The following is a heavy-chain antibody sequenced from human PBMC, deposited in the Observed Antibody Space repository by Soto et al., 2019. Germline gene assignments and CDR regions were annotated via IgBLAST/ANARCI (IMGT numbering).Heavy chain of an antibody. V-gene: IGHV4-34*01. J-gene: IGHJ3*02. D-gene: IGHD3-10*01. CDR3: ARVPPGVAARPHAFDI. CDR1: GGSFGPYY. Sequence: PSETLYLTCAVSGGSFGPYYWSWIRQPPGKGLEWIGEVNDSGSTNYNPSLESRVTITVDTSKKHFSLKLSSVTAADTSVYYCARVPPGVAARPHAFDIWGQGTLVTVSS. CDR2: VNDSGST.